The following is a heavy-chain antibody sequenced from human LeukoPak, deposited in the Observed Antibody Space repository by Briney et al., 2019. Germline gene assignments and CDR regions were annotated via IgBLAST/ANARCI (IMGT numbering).Heavy chain of an antibody. J-gene: IGHJ4*02. CDR3: ARHGYYYYTSGYFGY. D-gene: IGHD3-22*01. V-gene: IGHV4-39*01. CDR2: TYYSGTT. Sequence: SETLSLTCTVSGGSVSSSFYYWGWLRQPPGKGLEWIGSTYYSGTTYYKPSLKSRVSVSVDTSKNQLSLNLTSVTAADTALYYCARHGYYYYTSGYFGYWGQGILVTVSS. CDR1: GGSVSSSFYY.